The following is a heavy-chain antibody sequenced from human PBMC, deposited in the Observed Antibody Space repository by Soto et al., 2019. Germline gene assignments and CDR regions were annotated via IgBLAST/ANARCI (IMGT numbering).Heavy chain of an antibody. CDR2: IWYDGSNK. J-gene: IGHJ5*02. D-gene: IGHD5-12*01. Sequence: TPGKGLEWVAIIWYDGSNKYYADSVKGRFTISRDTSKNTLYLQMNSLTSEDTAVYYCARAISGYVTWGQGTLVTVSS. CDR3: ARAISGYVT. V-gene: IGHV3-33*01.